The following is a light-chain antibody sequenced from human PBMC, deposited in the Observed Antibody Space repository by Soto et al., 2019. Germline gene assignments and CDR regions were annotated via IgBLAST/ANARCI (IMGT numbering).Light chain of an antibody. CDR3: QQSYMDPIT. CDR2: DAS. CDR1: QSVSGW. V-gene: IGKV1-39*01. Sequence: IQLTQSPSSLSASVGDRVTITCRASQSVSGWLAWYQQKPGEAPNLLIYDASRLQSGVPSRFSGSGGGTDFTLSISSVQPEDFATYFCQQSYMDPITFGQGTRLEIK. J-gene: IGKJ5*01.